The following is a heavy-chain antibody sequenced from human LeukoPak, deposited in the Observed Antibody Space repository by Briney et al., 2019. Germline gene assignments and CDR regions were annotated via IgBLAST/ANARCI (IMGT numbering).Heavy chain of an antibody. Sequence: GGSLRLSCAASGFTVSTNCMTWVRQAPGKGLEWVSTIYSGGTTYYADSVMGRFTISRHNARNTLYLQMNSLRAEDTAVYYCARVDTVMAYYFDLWGQGTLVTVSS. CDR2: IYSGGTT. D-gene: IGHD5-18*01. CDR3: ARVDTVMAYYFDL. CDR1: GFTVSTNC. V-gene: IGHV3-53*04. J-gene: IGHJ4*02.